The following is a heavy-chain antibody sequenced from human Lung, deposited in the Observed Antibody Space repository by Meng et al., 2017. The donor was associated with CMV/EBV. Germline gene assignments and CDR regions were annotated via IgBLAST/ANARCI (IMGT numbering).Heavy chain of an antibody. V-gene: IGHV3-30*04. J-gene: IGHJ5*02. CDR2: ISYDGSNE. D-gene: IGHD2-15*01. Sequence: SGFAFSSEAMHWVRQAPGKGREWVAVISYDGSNEYYADSVKGRFTISRDNSKNTLYLQMNSLRAEDTAVYYCARGYGAQLGNWFDPWGQGTLVTVSS. CDR3: ARGYGAQLGNWFDP. CDR1: GFAFSSEA.